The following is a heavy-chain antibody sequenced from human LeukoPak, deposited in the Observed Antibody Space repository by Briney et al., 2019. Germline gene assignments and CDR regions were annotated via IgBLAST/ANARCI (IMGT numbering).Heavy chain of an antibody. D-gene: IGHD3-10*01. V-gene: IGHV3-23*01. Sequence: GGSLRLSCAASRFTFSSYAMSWVRQAPGKGLELVSAISGSGGSTYYADSVKGRFTISRDNSKNTVFLQMNSLSAEDTALYYCAKGRGPGADFDYWGQGTLVTVSS. CDR2: ISGSGGST. CDR3: AKGRGPGADFDY. CDR1: RFTFSSYA. J-gene: IGHJ4*02.